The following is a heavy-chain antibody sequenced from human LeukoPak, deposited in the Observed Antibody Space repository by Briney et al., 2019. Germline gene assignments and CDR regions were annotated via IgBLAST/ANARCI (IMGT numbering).Heavy chain of an antibody. J-gene: IGHJ4*02. V-gene: IGHV4-34*01. CDR2: INHSGST. D-gene: IGHD3-10*01. CDR1: GGSFSGYY. CDR3: ARVSYYGSGSYYNYFDY. Sequence: SETLSLTCAVYGGSFSGYYWRWIRQPPGKGLEWIGEINHSGSTNYNPSLKSRVTISVDTSKNQFSLKLSSVTAADTAVYYSARVSYYGSGSYYNYFDYWGQGTLVTVSS.